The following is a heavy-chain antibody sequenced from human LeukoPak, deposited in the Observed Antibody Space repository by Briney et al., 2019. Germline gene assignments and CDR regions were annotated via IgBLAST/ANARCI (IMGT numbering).Heavy chain of an antibody. V-gene: IGHV4-39*07. Sequence: PSETLSLTCTVSGGSISSSSYYWGWIRQPPGKGLEWIGSIYYSGSTYYNPSLKSRVTISVDTSKNQFSLKLSSVTAADTAVYYCARDRGGSSTSYWYFDLWGRGTLVTVSS. CDR3: ARDRGGSSTSYWYFDL. CDR1: GGSISSSSYY. J-gene: IGHJ2*01. D-gene: IGHD1-26*01. CDR2: IYYSGST.